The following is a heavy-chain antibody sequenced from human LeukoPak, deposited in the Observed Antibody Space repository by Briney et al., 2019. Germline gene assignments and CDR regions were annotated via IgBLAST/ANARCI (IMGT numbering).Heavy chain of an antibody. Sequence: SETLSLTCAVYGGSFSGYYWSWIRQPPGKGLEWIGEINHSGSTNYNPSLKSRVTISVDTSKNQFSLKLSSGTAADTAVYYCARGQSWWELHWIDYWGQGTLVTVSS. J-gene: IGHJ4*02. D-gene: IGHD1-26*01. CDR2: INHSGST. V-gene: IGHV4-34*01. CDR3: ARGQSWWELHWIDY. CDR1: GGSFSGYY.